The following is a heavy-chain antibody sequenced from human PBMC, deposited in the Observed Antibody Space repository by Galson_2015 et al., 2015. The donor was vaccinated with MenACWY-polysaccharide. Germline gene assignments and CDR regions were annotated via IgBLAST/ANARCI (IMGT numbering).Heavy chain of an antibody. CDR1: GFTFSTYA. CDR2: ISYDGSNK. J-gene: IGHJ6*02. Sequence: SLRLSCAASGFTFSTYAIHWVRQAPGKGLEWVAVISYDGSNKYFADSVMGRFTISRDNSRNTLYLQMNSLTLEDTAVYYCARAYCDRTTCYGMDVWGQGTMVTVPS. D-gene: IGHD2/OR15-2a*01. CDR3: ARAYCDRTTCYGMDV. V-gene: IGHV3-30-3*01.